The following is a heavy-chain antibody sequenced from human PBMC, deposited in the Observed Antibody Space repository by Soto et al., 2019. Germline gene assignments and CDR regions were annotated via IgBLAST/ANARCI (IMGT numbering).Heavy chain of an antibody. CDR3: ARSSAGVFGIIIEGSNWLAP. D-gene: IGHD3-16*02. CDR2: ISGSGDST. Sequence: GGSLRLSCAASGFTFSSYAMTWVCQAPGKGLEWVSAISGSGDSTYYADSVKGRCTISRDQSKNTLYLQMHSLRAEDTAAYFCARSSAGVFGIIIEGSNWLAPWGQGSLVTVSS. V-gene: IGHV3-23*01. J-gene: IGHJ5*02. CDR1: GFTFSSYA.